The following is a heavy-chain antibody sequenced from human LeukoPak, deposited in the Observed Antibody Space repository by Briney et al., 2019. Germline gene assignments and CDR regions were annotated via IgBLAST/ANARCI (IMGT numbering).Heavy chain of an antibody. J-gene: IGHJ5*02. V-gene: IGHV1-2*02. CDR2: INPNSGGT. CDR1: GYTFTGYY. D-gene: IGHD3-10*01. CDR3: AREGTYYYGSGSYNWFDP. Sequence: ASVKVSCKASGYTFTGYYMHWVRQAPGQGLEWMGWINPNSGGTNYAQKFQGRVTMTRDTSISTAYMELSRLRSDDTAVYYCAREGTYYYGSGSYNWFDPWGQGTLVTVSS.